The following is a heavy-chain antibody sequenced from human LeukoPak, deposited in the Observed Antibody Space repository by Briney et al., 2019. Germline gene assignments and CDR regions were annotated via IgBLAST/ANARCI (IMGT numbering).Heavy chain of an antibody. Sequence: SDTLSLTCTVSGRSMSKLYWTWLRQPPGKPLEWIGYIYYSGSTNYNPSLKSRVTISLDTSKNQFSLKLSSVTAADTAVYYCARAGSYYYVDYWGRGTLVTVSS. J-gene: IGHJ4*02. CDR1: GRSMSKLY. CDR2: IYYSGST. V-gene: IGHV4-59*11. CDR3: ARAGSYYYVDY. D-gene: IGHD1-26*01.